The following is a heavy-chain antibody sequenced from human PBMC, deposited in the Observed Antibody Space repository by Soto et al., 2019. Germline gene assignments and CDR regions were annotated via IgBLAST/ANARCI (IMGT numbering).Heavy chain of an antibody. CDR3: ASGTFNTIYFDY. CDR1: GGSITTGGTY. J-gene: IGHJ4*01. V-gene: IGHV4-31*03. CDR2: IYYTGAA. D-gene: IGHD2-2*01. Sequence: PSETLSLTCSVSGGSITTGGTYWSWARLLPGKGLQWVGYIYYTGAAYYNPALKSRVTISLDTSENRFSLKLTSVTAADTAVYYCASGTFNTIYFDYWGPGRQVTVSS.